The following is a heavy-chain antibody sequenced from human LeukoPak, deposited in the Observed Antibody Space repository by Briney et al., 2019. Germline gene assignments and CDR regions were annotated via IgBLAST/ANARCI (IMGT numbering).Heavy chain of an antibody. CDR2: FKWDGIV. CDR1: GFTVSSNY. Sequence: GGSLRLSCAASGFTVSSNYMSWVRQAPGKGLVWVSRFKWDGIVSYADSVKGRFTISRDNSKNTLYLQMNSLRAEDTAVYYCAKDEGYYDSSGYFDYWGQGTLVTVSS. CDR3: AKDEGYYDSSGYFDY. D-gene: IGHD3-22*01. J-gene: IGHJ4*02. V-gene: IGHV3-66*02.